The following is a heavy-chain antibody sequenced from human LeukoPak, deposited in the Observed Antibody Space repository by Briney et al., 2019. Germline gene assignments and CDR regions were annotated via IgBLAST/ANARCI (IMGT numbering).Heavy chain of an antibody. D-gene: IGHD1-26*01. CDR1: GGTFSSCA. CDR3: ALGGSRRYYFDY. CDR2: IIPIFGTA. J-gene: IGHJ4*02. Sequence: ASVKVSCKASGGTFSSCAISWVRQAPGQGLEWMGGIIPIFGTANYAQKFQGRVTITTDESTSTAYMELSSLRSEDTAVYYCALGGSRRYYFDYWGQGTLVTVSS. V-gene: IGHV1-69*05.